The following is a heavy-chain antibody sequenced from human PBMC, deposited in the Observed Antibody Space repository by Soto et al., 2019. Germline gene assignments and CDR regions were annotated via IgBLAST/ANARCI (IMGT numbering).Heavy chain of an antibody. Sequence: GASLKISCRTSGYRFTSYWIAWVRQIPGKGLEWMGIIFPSDSDTRYSPSFQGQVTISADRSPSTVFLQWASLKASDTAVYFCARKDKSGYFNWFDPWGQGTLVTVSS. J-gene: IGHJ5*02. CDR2: IFPSDSDT. CDR3: ARKDKSGYFNWFDP. CDR1: GYRFTSYW. V-gene: IGHV5-51*01. D-gene: IGHD3-22*01.